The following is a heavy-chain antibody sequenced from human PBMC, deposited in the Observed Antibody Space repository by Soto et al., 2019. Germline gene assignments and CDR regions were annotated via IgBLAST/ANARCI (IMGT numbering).Heavy chain of an antibody. J-gene: IGHJ4*02. D-gene: IGHD1-7*01. CDR1: GGSFTSNNW. V-gene: IGHV4-4*02. CDR2: IYRTGST. Sequence: QVQLQESGPGLVKPSGTLSLTCPVSGGSFTSNNWWTWVRQPPGQGLEWIGEIYRTGSTNYNPSLKSRVTISLDKSENQFSLKVTSLTAADTAVYYCASRDPGTSVDYWGQGTLVTVSS. CDR3: ASRDPGTSVDY.